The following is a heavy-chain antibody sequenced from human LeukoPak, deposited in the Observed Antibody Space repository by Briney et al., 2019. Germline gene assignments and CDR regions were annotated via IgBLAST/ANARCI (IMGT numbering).Heavy chain of an antibody. V-gene: IGHV1-2*02. CDR3: AREGTVTTLDY. D-gene: IGHD4-11*01. CDR1: GYTFTNHY. J-gene: IGHJ4*02. Sequence: ASVKVSCKASGYTFTNHYMHWVRQARGQGLEWMGWINPHSGDTNYVQKLQGRVTMTRDTSISTAYMELSRLRSDDTAVYYCAREGTVTTLDYWGQGTLVTVSS. CDR2: INPHSGDT.